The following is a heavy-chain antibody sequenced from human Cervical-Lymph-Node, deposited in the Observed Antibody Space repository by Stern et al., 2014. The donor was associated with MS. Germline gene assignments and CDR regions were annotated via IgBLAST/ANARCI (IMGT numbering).Heavy chain of an antibody. J-gene: IGHJ5*02. CDR3: ARNSFGYSRSFDP. CDR1: AGSIDTYY. CDR2: IYYSGST. Sequence: VQLEESGPGLVKPSETLSLSCTVSAGSIDTYYWSWIRQPPGKGLEWIGYIYYSGSTNYNPSLKSRVTMSVDMSKSQISLRLRSVTAADTAFYYCARNSFGYSRSFDPWGQGTLVTVSS. V-gene: IGHV4-59*01. D-gene: IGHD5-18*01.